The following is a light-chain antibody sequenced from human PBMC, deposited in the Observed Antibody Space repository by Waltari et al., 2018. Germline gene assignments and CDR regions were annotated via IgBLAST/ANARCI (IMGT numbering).Light chain of an antibody. CDR3: QQYNNWRT. CDR1: QSVSSN. CDR2: GAS. Sequence: EIVMTQSPATLSVPPGERATPSCRASQSVSSNLAWYHQRPGQPPRLLIYGASTRATGIPARFSGSGSGTEFTLTISSLQSEDFAVYYCQQYNNWRTFGQGTKVEIK. V-gene: IGKV3-15*01. J-gene: IGKJ1*01.